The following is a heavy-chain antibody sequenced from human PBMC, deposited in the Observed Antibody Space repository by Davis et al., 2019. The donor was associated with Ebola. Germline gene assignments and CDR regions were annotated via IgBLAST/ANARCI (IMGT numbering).Heavy chain of an antibody. Sequence: PSETLSLTCDVSGDSVSSNGYYWSWIRQPPGKGLEWIGYIYYSGSTNYNPSLKSRVTISVDTSKNQFSLQLNSVTAADTAVYYCARVQRKGGYASTWRFDSWGQGTLVTVSS. V-gene: IGHV4-61*08. CDR3: ARVQRKGGYASTWRFDS. D-gene: IGHD2-2*01. CDR1: GDSVSSNGYY. CDR2: IYYSGST. J-gene: IGHJ4*02.